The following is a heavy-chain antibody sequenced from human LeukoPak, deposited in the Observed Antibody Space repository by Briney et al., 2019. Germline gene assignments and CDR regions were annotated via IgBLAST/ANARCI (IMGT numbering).Heavy chain of an antibody. J-gene: IGHJ3*02. V-gene: IGHV3-23*01. CDR3: AREAMTDAFDI. Sequence: GGSLRLSCAASGFTFSIYDMNWVRQAPGKGLEWVSTISTGGGSTYYADSVKGRFTISRDNSKSTLYLQINGLRGDDTAVYYCAREAMTDAFDIWGQGTMVTVSS. CDR1: GFTFSIYD. D-gene: IGHD5-18*01. CDR2: ISTGGGST.